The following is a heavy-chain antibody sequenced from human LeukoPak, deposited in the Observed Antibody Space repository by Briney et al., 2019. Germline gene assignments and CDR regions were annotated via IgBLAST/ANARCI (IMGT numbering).Heavy chain of an antibody. CDR2: ISYSGGT. CDR3: ARGGSSGYYYG. V-gene: IGHV4-59*12. J-gene: IGHJ4*02. Sequence: PSETLSLTCTVSGGSTSSYYWSWIRQPPGKGLEWIAYISYSGGTNYNPSLKSRVTMSVDTSKNQFSLKLTSMTAADTAVYYCARGGSSGYYYGWGQGTLVTVSS. D-gene: IGHD3-22*01. CDR1: GGSTSSYY.